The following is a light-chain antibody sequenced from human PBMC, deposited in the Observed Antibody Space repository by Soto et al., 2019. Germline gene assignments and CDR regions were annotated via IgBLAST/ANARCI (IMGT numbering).Light chain of an antibody. CDR2: DAS. Sequence: EIVLTQSPAILSLSPGERATLSCRASQSVGTYLDWYQQKLGQAPRLLISDASNRATGIPARFSGSGSGTDFTLTISSLEPEDFAVYYCQQRVNWLTFGGGTKVEL. CDR1: QSVGTY. J-gene: IGKJ4*01. CDR3: QQRVNWLT. V-gene: IGKV3-11*01.